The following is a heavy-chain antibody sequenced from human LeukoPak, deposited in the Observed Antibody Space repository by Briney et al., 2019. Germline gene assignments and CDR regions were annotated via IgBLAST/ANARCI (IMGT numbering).Heavy chain of an antibody. V-gene: IGHV5-51*01. CDR1: GYSLTSYW. J-gene: IGHJ4*02. D-gene: IGHD3-22*01. CDR2: IYPGDSDT. Sequence: GESLKISCQGSGYSLTSYWIGWVRQMPGKGLEWMGIIYPGDSDTRYSPSFQGQVTISADKSISTAYLQWSSLKASDTAMYYCARLALWSYYDSSDYWGQGTLVTVSS. CDR3: ARLALWSYYDSSDY.